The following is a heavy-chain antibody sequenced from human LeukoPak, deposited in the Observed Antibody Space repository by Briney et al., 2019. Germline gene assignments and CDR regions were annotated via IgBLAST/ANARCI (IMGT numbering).Heavy chain of an antibody. J-gene: IGHJ1*01. Sequence: ASVKVSCKASGYTFTGYYMHWVRQAPGQGLEWMGWISAYNGNTNYAQKLQGRVTMTTDTSTSTAYMELRSLRSDDTAVYYCARGSGIYYRYFQHWGQGTLVTVSS. CDR1: GYTFTGYY. V-gene: IGHV1-18*04. CDR2: ISAYNGNT. D-gene: IGHD1-26*01. CDR3: ARGSGIYYRYFQH.